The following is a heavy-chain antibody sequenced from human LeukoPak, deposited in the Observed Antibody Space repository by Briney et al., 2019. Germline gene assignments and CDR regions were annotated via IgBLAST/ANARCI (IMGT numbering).Heavy chain of an antibody. CDR2: IYYSGST. CDR1: GGSISSGDYY. Sequence: PSQTLSHTCTVSGGSISSGDYYWSWIRQPPGKGLEWIGYIYYSGSTYYNPSLKSRVTISVDTSKNQFSLKLSSVTAADTAVYYCANRGRTYYYDSSFDYWGQGTLVTVSS. V-gene: IGHV4-30-4*01. D-gene: IGHD3-22*01. J-gene: IGHJ4*02. CDR3: ANRGRTYYYDSSFDY.